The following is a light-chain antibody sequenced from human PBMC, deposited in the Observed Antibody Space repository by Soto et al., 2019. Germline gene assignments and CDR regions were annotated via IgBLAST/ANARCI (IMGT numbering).Light chain of an antibody. V-gene: IGLV2-14*01. CDR1: SSDVGGYNY. Sequence: QSALTQPASVSGSPGQSITISCTGTSSDVGGYNYVSWYQLHPGKAPKLMIHEVSERPSGVSNRFSGSKSGNTASLTISGLQAGDEADYYCASYGSGATYVFGGGTKLTVL. CDR2: EVS. CDR3: ASYGSGATYV. J-gene: IGLJ1*01.